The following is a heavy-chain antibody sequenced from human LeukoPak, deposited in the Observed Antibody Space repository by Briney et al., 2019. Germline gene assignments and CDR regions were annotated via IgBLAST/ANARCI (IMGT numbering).Heavy chain of an antibody. J-gene: IGHJ4*02. CDR3: ARGAGSYPFFDY. Sequence: PGRSLRLSCAASGFTFSSYAMHWVRQAPGKGLEWVAVISYDGSNKYYADSVKGRFTISRDNSKNTLYLQMNSLRAEDTAIYYCARGAGSYPFFDYWGQGTLVTVSS. CDR1: GFTFSSYA. CDR2: ISYDGSNK. V-gene: IGHV3-30-3*01. D-gene: IGHD1-26*01.